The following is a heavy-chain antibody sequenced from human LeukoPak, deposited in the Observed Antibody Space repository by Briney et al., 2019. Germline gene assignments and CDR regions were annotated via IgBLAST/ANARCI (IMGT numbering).Heavy chain of an antibody. V-gene: IGHV3-21*01. J-gene: IGHJ6*02. Sequence: PGGSLRLSCAASGFTFSSYSMNWVRQAPGKGLEWVSSISSSSSYIYYADSVKGRFTISRDNAKNSLYLQMNSLRAEDTAVYYCARDGCSGGSCANYYYYGMDAWGQGTTVTVSS. CDR1: GFTFSSYS. CDR2: ISSSSSYI. D-gene: IGHD2-15*01. CDR3: ARDGCSGGSCANYYYYGMDA.